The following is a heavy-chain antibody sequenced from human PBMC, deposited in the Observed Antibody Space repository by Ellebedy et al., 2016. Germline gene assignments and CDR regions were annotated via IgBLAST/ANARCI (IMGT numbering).Heavy chain of an antibody. Sequence: SETLSLXCAVYGGSFSGYYWSWIRQPPGKGLEWIGEVNPTGSSNYNPSLRSRVTISEDASKNQFSLELSSVSAADTAVYYCARRVATRPGYFDYWGHGTLVTVSS. D-gene: IGHD6-6*01. CDR1: GGSFSGYY. CDR3: ARRVATRPGYFDY. J-gene: IGHJ4*01. V-gene: IGHV4-34*01. CDR2: VNPTGSS.